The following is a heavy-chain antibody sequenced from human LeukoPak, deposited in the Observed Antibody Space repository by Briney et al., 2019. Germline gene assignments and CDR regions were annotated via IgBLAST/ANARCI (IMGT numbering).Heavy chain of an antibody. V-gene: IGHV4-59*01. Sequence: SETLSLICTASGGSISSYYWSWIRQPPGKGLEWIGYIYYSGSTNYNPSLKSRVTISVDTSKNQFSLKLSSVTAADTAVYYCARDKPDAHAFDIWGQGTMVTVSS. J-gene: IGHJ3*02. CDR1: GGSISSYY. CDR3: ARDKPDAHAFDI. CDR2: IYYSGST.